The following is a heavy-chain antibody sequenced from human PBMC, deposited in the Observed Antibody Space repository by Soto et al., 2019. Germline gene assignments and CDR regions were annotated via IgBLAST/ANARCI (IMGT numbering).Heavy chain of an antibody. J-gene: IGHJ4*02. D-gene: IGHD5-12*01. CDR3: AREGNLGRWLQPLDF. Sequence: PSETLSVTCTVSGGSLSAYSWSWVRQPPGKGLEWIGNIHYNGNTKYNPSLKSRVSMSVDTSKNQFSLRLISVTAADTAKYLCAREGNLGRWLQPLDFWGQGTLVTVSS. V-gene: IGHV4-59*01. CDR2: IHYNGNT. CDR1: GGSLSAYS.